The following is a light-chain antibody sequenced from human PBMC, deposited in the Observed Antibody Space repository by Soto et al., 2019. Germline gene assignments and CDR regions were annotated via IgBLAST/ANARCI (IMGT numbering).Light chain of an antibody. CDR1: SSDVGGYNY. V-gene: IGLV2-11*01. CDR2: DVS. CDR3: CSYAGSYTYYV. Sequence: QSFLTPPRSLSGSPGQSVTISCTGTSSDVGGYNYVSWYQQHPGKAPKLMIYDVSKRPSGVPDRFSGSKSGNTASLTISGLQAEDEADYYCCSYAGSYTYYVFGTGTKVTVL. J-gene: IGLJ1*01.